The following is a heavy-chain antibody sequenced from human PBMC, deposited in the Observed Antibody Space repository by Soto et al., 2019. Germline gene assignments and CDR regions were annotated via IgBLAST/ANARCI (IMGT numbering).Heavy chain of an antibody. J-gene: IGHJ4*02. CDR2: IRSKANNDAT. Sequence: EVQLVESGGGLVQPGGSLKLSCAASGFTFSDSAVHWVRQASGKGLEWVGRIRSKANNDATSYDESVKGRFTISRDDSKNTAYLQMNSLKIKDTAVYYCTSSEDCTKGVCDYWGQGTMVTVSS. V-gene: IGHV3-73*02. CDR1: GFTFSDSA. CDR3: TSSEDCTKGVCDY. D-gene: IGHD2-8*01.